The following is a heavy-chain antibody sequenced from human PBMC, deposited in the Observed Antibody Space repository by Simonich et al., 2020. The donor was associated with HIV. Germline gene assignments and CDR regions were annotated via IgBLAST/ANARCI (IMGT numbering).Heavy chain of an antibody. Sequence: QVQLVQSGAEVKKPGSSVKVSCKASGGTFSSFAISWVRQAPGLGLEWVGGIIPVFGTANYAQMFQGRVTITADESTSTAYIELSSLRSEDTGIYYCARKGGGRGVYYFDYWGQGTLVTVSS. CDR3: ARKGGGRGVYYFDY. CDR1: GGTFSSFA. D-gene: IGHD3-10*01. CDR2: IIPVFGTA. J-gene: IGHJ4*02. V-gene: IGHV1-69*13.